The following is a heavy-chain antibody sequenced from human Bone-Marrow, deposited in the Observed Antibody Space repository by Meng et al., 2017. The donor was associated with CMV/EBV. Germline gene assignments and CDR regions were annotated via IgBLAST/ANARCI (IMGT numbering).Heavy chain of an antibody. CDR2: IWYDGSNK. CDR3: AKGDDFWSGYWYYYYYYGMDV. D-gene: IGHD3-3*01. CDR1: GFTFSSYG. Sequence: GESLKISCAASGFTFSSYGMHWVRQAPGKGLEWVAVIWYDGSNKYYADSVKGRFTISRDNSKNTLYLQMNSLRAEDTAVYYCAKGDDFWSGYWYYYYYYGMDVWGQGTTVTVSS. V-gene: IGHV3-33*06. J-gene: IGHJ6*02.